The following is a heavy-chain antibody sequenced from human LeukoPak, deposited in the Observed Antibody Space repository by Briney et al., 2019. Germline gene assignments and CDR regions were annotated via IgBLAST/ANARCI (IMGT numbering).Heavy chain of an antibody. J-gene: IGHJ6*02. CDR1: GFTFSSYG. CDR2: IWYDGSNK. V-gene: IGHV3-33*06. Sequence: GGSLRLSCAASGFTFSSYGVHWVRQAPGQGLEWVALIWYDGSNKYYADSVKGRFTISRDNSENTLYLQMNSLRAEDTAVYYCAKDLGLDYYYYGLDVWGQGTTVTVSS. CDR3: AKDLGLDYYYYGLDV.